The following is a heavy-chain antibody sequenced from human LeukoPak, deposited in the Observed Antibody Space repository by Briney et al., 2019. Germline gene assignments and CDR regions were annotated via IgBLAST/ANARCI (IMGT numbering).Heavy chain of an antibody. Sequence: PSETLSLTCTVSGGSISSGSYYWSWIRQPAGKGLEWIGRIYTSGSTNYNPSLKSRVTISVDTSKNQFSLKLSSVTAADTAVYYCARGYHYGDYVGYYYYMDVWGKGTTVTVSS. V-gene: IGHV4-61*02. J-gene: IGHJ6*03. CDR1: GGSISSGSYY. CDR2: IYTSGST. CDR3: ARGYHYGDYVGYYYYMDV. D-gene: IGHD4-17*01.